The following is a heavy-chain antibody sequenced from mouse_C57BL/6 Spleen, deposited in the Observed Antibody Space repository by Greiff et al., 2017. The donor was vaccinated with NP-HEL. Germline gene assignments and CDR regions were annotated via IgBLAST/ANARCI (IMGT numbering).Heavy chain of an antibody. CDR2: IYPGSGST. Sequence: QVQLQQSGAELVKPGASVKMSCKASGYTFTSYWITWVKQRPGQGLEWIGDIYPGSGSTNYNEKFKSKATLTVDTSSSTAYLQLSSLTSEDSAVYYCARAFDGYYVGFAYWGQGTLVTVSA. CDR1: GYTFTSYW. V-gene: IGHV1-55*01. CDR3: ARAFDGYYVGFAY. J-gene: IGHJ3*01. D-gene: IGHD2-3*01.